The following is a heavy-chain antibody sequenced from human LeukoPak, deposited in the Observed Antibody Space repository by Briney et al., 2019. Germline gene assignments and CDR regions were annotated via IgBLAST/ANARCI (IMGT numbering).Heavy chain of an antibody. D-gene: IGHD5-12*01. CDR1: GGSIGSYY. J-gene: IGHJ3*02. CDR3: ARTGYSGYGDAFDI. V-gene: IGHV4-59*01. CDR2: IYYSGST. Sequence: SETLSLTCTVSGGSIGSYYWNWIRQPPGKGLEWIGYIYYSGSTNYNPSLKSRVTISVDTSKNQFSLKLSSVTAADTAVYYCARTGYSGYGDAFDIWGQGTMVTVSS.